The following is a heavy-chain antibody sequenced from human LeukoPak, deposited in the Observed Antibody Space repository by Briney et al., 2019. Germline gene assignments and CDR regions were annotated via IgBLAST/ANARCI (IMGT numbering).Heavy chain of an antibody. D-gene: IGHD3-22*01. CDR2: INHSGST. J-gene: IGHJ6*03. CDR3: ARQNSSGYYPYYYYYYVDV. V-gene: IGHV4-34*01. CDR1: GGSFSGYY. Sequence: SETLSLTCAVYGGSFSGYYWSWIRQPPGKGLEWIGEINHSGSTNYNPSLKSRVTISVDTSKNQFSLKLSSVTAADTAVYYCARQNSSGYYPYYYYYYVDVWGKGTTVTISS.